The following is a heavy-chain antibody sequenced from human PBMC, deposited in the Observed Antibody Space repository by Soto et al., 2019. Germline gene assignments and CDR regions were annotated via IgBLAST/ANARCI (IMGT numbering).Heavy chain of an antibody. D-gene: IGHD3-10*01. V-gene: IGHV1-69*02. CDR2: IIPILGIA. J-gene: IGHJ4*02. Sequence: QVQLVQSGAEVKKPGSSVKVSCKASGGTFSSYTISWVRQAPGQGLEWMGRIIPILGIANYAQKFQGRVTITADKSTSTASMELSSLRSEDTAVYYCAHTMVRGVIVFDYWGQGTLVTVSS. CDR1: GGTFSSYT. CDR3: AHTMVRGVIVFDY.